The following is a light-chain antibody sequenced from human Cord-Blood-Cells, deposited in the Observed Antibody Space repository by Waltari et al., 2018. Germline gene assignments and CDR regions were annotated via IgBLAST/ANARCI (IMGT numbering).Light chain of an antibody. CDR3: QQRSNWPLT. Sequence: EIVLTQSPATLSLSPGERATLSCRASQSVSSYLAWYQQKPGQSPRLLIYDASNRATCIPARFSGRGSGTDFTLNISSLEPEDFAVYYVQQRSNWPLTFGGGTKVEIK. J-gene: IGKJ4*01. V-gene: IGKV3-11*01. CDR2: DAS. CDR1: QSVSSY.